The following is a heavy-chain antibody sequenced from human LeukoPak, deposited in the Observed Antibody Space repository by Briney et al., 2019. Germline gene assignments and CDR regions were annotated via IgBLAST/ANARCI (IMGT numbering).Heavy chain of an antibody. D-gene: IGHD3-9*01. CDR2: ISSSSSTI. CDR3: AREGDYDILTGYYYYMDV. CDR1: GFTFSDYY. V-gene: IGHV3-11*04. J-gene: IGHJ6*03. Sequence: GGSLRLSCAASGFTFSDYYMSWIREAPGKGLEWVSYISSSSSTIYYADSVQGRFTISRDNAKNSLYLQMNSLRDEDTAVYYCAREGDYDILTGYYYYMDVWGKGTTVTVSS.